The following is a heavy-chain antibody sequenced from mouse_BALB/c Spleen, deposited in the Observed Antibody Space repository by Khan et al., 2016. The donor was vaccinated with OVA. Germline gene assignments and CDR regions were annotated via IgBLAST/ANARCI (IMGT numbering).Heavy chain of an antibody. CDR2: INPSNGYT. J-gene: IGHJ3*01. Sequence: QVQLKESGAELARPGASVKMSCKASGYTFTSYTIHWIKLTPGQGLEWIGYINPSNGYTNYTQKFKDKATFTADNSSTTAYMQLSSLTSDDSAVYNWVRAGAYYWSGGWFAYWGQGTLVTVSA. CDR3: VRAGAYYWSGGWFAY. CDR1: GYTFTSYT. D-gene: IGHD1-1*01. V-gene: IGHV1-4*01.